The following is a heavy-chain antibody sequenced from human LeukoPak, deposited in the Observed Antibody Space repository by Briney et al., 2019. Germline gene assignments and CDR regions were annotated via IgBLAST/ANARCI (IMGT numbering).Heavy chain of an antibody. V-gene: IGHV3-21*01. CDR1: GFTFSSYS. CDR2: ISSSSSYI. J-gene: IGHJ4*02. CDR3: ARESEVEMATSSIDY. Sequence: GGSLRLSCAASGFTFSSYSMNWVRQAPGKGLEWVSSISSSSSYIYYADSVKGRFTISRDNAKNSLYLQMNSLRAEDTAVYYCARESEVEMATSSIDYWGQGILVTVSS. D-gene: IGHD5-24*01.